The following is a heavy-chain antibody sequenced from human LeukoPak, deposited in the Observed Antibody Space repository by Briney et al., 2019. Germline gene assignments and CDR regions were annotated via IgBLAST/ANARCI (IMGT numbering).Heavy chain of an antibody. J-gene: IGHJ6*02. CDR3: ASGGSSGYYYYGMDV. CDR2: INHSGST. CDR1: GGSFSGYY. D-gene: IGHD3-22*01. Sequence: SETLSLTCAVYGGSFSGYYWSWIRQPPGKGLEWIGEINHSGSTNYNPSLKSRVTISVDTSKNQFSLKLSSVTAADTAVYYCASGGSSGYYYYGMDVWGQGTTVTVSS. V-gene: IGHV4-34*01.